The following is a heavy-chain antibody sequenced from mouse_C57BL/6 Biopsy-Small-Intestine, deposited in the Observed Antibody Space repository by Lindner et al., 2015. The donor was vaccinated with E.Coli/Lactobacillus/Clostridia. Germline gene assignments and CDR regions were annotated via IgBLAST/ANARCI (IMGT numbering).Heavy chain of an antibody. D-gene: IGHD2-5*01. CDR1: GFNIKDYY. V-gene: IGHV14-1*01. CDR2: IDPEDGDT. CDR3: TTYDSNYSYYFDY. Sequence: VQLQESGAELVRPGASVKLSCTASGFNIKDYYMHWVKQRPEQGLEWIGRIDPEDGDTEYAPKFQGKATMTADTSSNTAYLQLSSLTSEDTAVYYCTTYDSNYSYYFDYWGQGTTLTASS. J-gene: IGHJ2*01.